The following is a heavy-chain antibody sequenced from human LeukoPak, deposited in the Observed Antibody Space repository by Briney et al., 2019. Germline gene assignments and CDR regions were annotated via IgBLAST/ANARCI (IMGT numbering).Heavy chain of an antibody. CDR1: GYTSTSYG. Sequence: ASVKVSCKASGYTSTSYGISWVRQAPGQGLEWMGWISGYNGNTNYAQKLQGRVTMTTDTSTSTAYMELRSLRSDDTAVYYCARRSLAEEMATNWGQGTLVTVSS. V-gene: IGHV1-18*01. J-gene: IGHJ4*02. CDR2: ISGYNGNT. CDR3: ARRSLAEEMATN. D-gene: IGHD5-24*01.